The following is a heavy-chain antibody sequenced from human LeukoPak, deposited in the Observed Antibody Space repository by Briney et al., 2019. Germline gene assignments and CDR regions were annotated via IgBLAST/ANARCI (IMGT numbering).Heavy chain of an antibody. CDR3: ARDRATVVNLYYFDY. CDR2: IYYSGST. V-gene: IGHV4-39*07. D-gene: IGHD4-23*01. J-gene: IGHJ4*02. Sequence: SETLSITCTVSGASISSSSYYWGWIRQPPGKGLEWIGSIYYSGSTYYNPSLKSRVTISVDTSKNQFSLKLSSVTAADTAVYYCARDRATVVNLYYFDYWGQGTLVTVFS. CDR1: GASISSSSYY.